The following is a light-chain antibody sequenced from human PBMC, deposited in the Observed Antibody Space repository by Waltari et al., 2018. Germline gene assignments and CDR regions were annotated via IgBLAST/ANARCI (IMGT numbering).Light chain of an antibody. J-gene: IGLJ2*01. CDR1: SSDVGGYNY. CDR2: DVS. Sequence: QSALTQPASVSGSPGQSITISCTGTSSDVGGYNYVSWYQQHPGKAPKLMIYDVSNRPSGGSNRFSGSKSGNTASLTISGLQAEDEADYYCSSYTTSSTLEVGGGTKLTVL. CDR3: SSYTTSSTLE. V-gene: IGLV2-14*03.